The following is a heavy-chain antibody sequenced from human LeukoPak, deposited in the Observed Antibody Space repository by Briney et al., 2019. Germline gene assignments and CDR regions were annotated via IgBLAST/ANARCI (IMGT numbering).Heavy chain of an antibody. D-gene: IGHD5-12*01. CDR2: IYYSGST. Sequence: KPSETLSLTCTVSGGSVSSGSYYWSWIRQPPGKGLEWIGYIYYSGSTNYNPSLKSRVTISIDTSKNQFSLKLNSVSAADTAVYYCARETLYSDNDRESHNWFDPWGQGTLVTVSS. V-gene: IGHV4-61*01. CDR1: GGSVSSGSYY. J-gene: IGHJ5*02. CDR3: ARETLYSDNDRESHNWFDP.